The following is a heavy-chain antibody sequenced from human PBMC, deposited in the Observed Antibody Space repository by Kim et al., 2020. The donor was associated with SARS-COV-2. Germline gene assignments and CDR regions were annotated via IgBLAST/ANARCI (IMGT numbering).Heavy chain of an antibody. D-gene: IGHD3-3*01. CDR3: ARDFGDY. V-gene: IGHV3-21*01. CDR2: ISSSSYI. J-gene: IGHJ4*02. Sequence: GGSLRLSCAASGFTFGSYSMNWVRQAPGKGLEWVSSISSSSYIYYADSVKGRFTISRDNAKNSLYLQMNSLKAEDTAVYYCARDFGDYWGQGTLVTVSS. CDR1: GFTFGSYS.